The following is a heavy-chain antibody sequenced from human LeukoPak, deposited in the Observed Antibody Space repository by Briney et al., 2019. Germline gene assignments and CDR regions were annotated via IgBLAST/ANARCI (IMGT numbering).Heavy chain of an antibody. J-gene: IGHJ5*02. Sequence: SETLSLTCTVSGGSISSYYWSWIRQPPGKGLEWIGYIYYSGSTNYNPSLKSRVTISVDTSKNQFSLKLRSVTAADTAVYYCAGGYCDVLTGLSWFDPWGQGTLVTVSS. CDR2: IYYSGST. V-gene: IGHV4-59*01. D-gene: IGHD3-9*01. CDR1: GGSISSYY. CDR3: AGGYCDVLTGLSWFDP.